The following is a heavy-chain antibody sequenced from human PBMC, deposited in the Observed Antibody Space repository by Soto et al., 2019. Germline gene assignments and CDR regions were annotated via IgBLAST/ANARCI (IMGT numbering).Heavy chain of an antibody. Sequence: PGESLKISCKGSGYSFTSYWISWVRQMPGKGLEWMGRIDPSDSYTNYSPSFQGHVTISADKSISTAYLQWSSLKASDTAMYYCARHGTMIALFDYWGQGTLVTVSS. CDR1: GYSFTSYW. J-gene: IGHJ4*02. CDR3: ARHGTMIALFDY. V-gene: IGHV5-10-1*01. D-gene: IGHD3-22*01. CDR2: IDPSDSYT.